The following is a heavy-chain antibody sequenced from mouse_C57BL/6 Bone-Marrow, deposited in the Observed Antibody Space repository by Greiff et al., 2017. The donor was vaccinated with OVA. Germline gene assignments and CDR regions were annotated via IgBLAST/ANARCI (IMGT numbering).Heavy chain of an antibody. CDR3: ARRRLTGTVVAY. Sequence: VKLQQPGAELVKPGASVKMSCKASGYTFTSYCITWVKQRPGQGLEWIGDIYPGRGSTNYNEQFKSKATLTVDTSSSTAYMQLSSLTSEDAAVYYWARRRLTGTVVAYWGQGTLVTVSA. V-gene: IGHV1-55*01. D-gene: IGHD4-1*01. CDR2: IYPGRGST. J-gene: IGHJ3*01. CDR1: GYTFTSYC.